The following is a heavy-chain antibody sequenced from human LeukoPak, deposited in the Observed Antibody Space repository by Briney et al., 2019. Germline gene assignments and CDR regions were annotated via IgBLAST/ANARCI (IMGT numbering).Heavy chain of an antibody. D-gene: IGHD5-12*01. CDR3: ARDAGGYVPLDY. CDR2: ISSSSYI. Sequence: GGSLRLSCAASGFTFSSYSMNWVRQAPGKGLEWVSSISSSSYIYYAGSVTGRFTISRDNAKNSLYLQMNSLRAEDTAVYYCARDAGGYVPLDYWGQGTLVTVSS. CDR1: GFTFSSYS. J-gene: IGHJ4*02. V-gene: IGHV3-21*01.